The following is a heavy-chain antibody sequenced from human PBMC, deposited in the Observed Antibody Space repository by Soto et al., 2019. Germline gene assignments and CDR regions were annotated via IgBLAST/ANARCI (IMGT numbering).Heavy chain of an antibody. CDR3: AKDRWVGGGWDIDY. V-gene: IGHV3-23*01. Sequence: GGSLRLSCAASGFTFSSYAMSWVRQAPGKGLEWFSAISGSGGSTYYADSVKGRFTISRDNSKNTLYLQMNSLRAEDTAVYYCAKDRWVGGGWDIDYWGQGTLVTVSS. CDR1: GFTFSSYA. CDR2: ISGSGGST. J-gene: IGHJ4*02. D-gene: IGHD6-19*01.